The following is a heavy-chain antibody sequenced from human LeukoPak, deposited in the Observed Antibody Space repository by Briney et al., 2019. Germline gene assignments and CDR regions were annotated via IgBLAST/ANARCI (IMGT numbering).Heavy chain of an antibody. CDR2: INPNSGVT. CDR3: GLVASGNWWFDP. Sequence: GASVKVSCKASGYTFTGYHMHWVRQAPGQGLEWMGWINPNSGVTNYAQNLQGRVTLTGDTSITTSYMELTGLTSVDTAVYYCGLVASGNWWFDPWGQGTLVTVSS. CDR1: GYTFTGYH. D-gene: IGHD2-8*02. J-gene: IGHJ5*02. V-gene: IGHV1-2*02.